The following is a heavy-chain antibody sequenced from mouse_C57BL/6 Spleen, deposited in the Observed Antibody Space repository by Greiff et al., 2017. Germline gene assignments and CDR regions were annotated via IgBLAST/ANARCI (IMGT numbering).Heavy chain of an antibody. CDR1: GYAFSSSW. Sequence: QVQLKESGPELVKPGASVKISCKASGYAFSSSWMNWVKQRPGKGLEWIGRIYPGDGDTNYNGKFKGKATLTADKSSSTAYLQRSSLTSEDSAVYFCARNRYLSGIFDYWGQGTTLTVSS. D-gene: IGHD4-1*01. J-gene: IGHJ2*01. V-gene: IGHV1-82*01. CDR3: ARNRYLSGIFDY. CDR2: IYPGDGDT.